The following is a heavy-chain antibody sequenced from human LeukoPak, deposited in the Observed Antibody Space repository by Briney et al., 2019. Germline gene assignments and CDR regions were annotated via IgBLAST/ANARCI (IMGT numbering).Heavy chain of an antibody. CDR1: GGSFSGYY. CDR3: ARGRSLAYSIPYYYYYGMDV. Sequence: KPSETLSLTCAVYGGSFSGYYWSWIRQPPGKGLEWIGEINHSGSTNYNPSLKSRVTISVDTSKNQFSLKLSSVTAADTAVYYCARGRSLAYSIPYYYYYGMDVWGQGTTVTVSS. J-gene: IGHJ6*02. CDR2: INHSGST. V-gene: IGHV4-34*01. D-gene: IGHD4-4*01.